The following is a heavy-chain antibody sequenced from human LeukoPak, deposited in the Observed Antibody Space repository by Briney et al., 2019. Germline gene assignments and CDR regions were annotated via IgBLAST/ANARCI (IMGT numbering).Heavy chain of an antibody. V-gene: IGHV3-30*02. CDR1: GFTFSSYG. D-gene: IGHD3-9*01. J-gene: IGHJ4*02. Sequence: GGSLRLSCAASGFTFSSYGMNWVRQAPGKGLEWVAFIRYDGSNKYYADSVKGRFTISRDNSKNLLYLQMNSLTAEDTAVYYCARVDYDISTGYQNYFEYWGQGTLVTVSS. CDR2: IRYDGSNK. CDR3: ARVDYDISTGYQNYFEY.